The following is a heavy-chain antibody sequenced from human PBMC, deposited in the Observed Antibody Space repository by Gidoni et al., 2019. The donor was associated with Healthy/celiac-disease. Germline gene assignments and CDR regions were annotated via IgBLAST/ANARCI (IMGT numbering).Heavy chain of an antibody. Sequence: EVQLLESGGGLVQPGGSLRLSCAASGFTFSSYAMSWVRQAPGKGLEWVSAISGSGGSTYFADSVKGRFTISRDNSKNTLYLQMNSLRAEDTAVYYCALGSGSYMGNWFDPWGQGTLVTVSS. D-gene: IGHD3-10*01. CDR2: ISGSGGST. CDR3: ALGSGSYMGNWFDP. J-gene: IGHJ5*02. V-gene: IGHV3-23*01. CDR1: GFTFSSYA.